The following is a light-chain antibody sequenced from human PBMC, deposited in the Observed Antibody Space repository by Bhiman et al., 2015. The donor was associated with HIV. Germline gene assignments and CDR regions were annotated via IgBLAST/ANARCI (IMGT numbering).Light chain of an antibody. CDR2: SNN. CDR1: NSNIGSHT. Sequence: QSVLTQPPSASGTPGQRVTISCSGSNSNIGSHTVNWYQQFPGTAPKLLIYSNNQRPSGVPDRFSGSKSGTSASLAISGLQAEDEADYYCAAWDDSLNGRVFGTGTKVTVL. V-gene: IGLV1-44*01. J-gene: IGLJ1*01. CDR3: AAWDDSLNGRV.